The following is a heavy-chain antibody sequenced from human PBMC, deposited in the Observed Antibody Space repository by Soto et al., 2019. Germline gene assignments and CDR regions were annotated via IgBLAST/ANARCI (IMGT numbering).Heavy chain of an antibody. CDR2: ISYDGSNK. J-gene: IGHJ4*02. CDR1: GFTFSSYG. Sequence: GGSLRLSCAASGFTFSSYGMHWVRQAPGKGLEWVAVISYDGSNKYYADSVKGRFTISRDNSKNTLYLQMNSLRAEDTAVYYCAKDTKEIEMATIYPDYWGQGTLVTVSS. CDR3: AKDTKEIEMATIYPDY. V-gene: IGHV3-30*18. D-gene: IGHD5-12*01.